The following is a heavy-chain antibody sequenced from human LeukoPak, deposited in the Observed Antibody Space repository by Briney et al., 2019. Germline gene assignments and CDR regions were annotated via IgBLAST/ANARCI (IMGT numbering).Heavy chain of an antibody. D-gene: IGHD3-16*01. CDR1: GYTFTGYY. CDR3: ARDPPIGDGALGPAFDI. CDR2: INPNSGGT. V-gene: IGHV1-2*02. J-gene: IGHJ3*02. Sequence: ASVKVSCKASGYTFTGYYMHWVRQAPGQGLEWMGWINPNSGGTNYAQKFQGRVTMTRDTSISTAYMELSRLRSDDTAVYYCARDPPIGDGALGPAFDIWGQGTMVTVSS.